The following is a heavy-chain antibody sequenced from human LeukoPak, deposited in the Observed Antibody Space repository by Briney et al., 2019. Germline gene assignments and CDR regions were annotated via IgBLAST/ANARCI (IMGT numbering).Heavy chain of an antibody. CDR2: ISAYNGNT. CDR1: GYTFTSYG. Sequence: VASVKVSCKASGYTFTSYGISWVRQAPGQGLEWMGWISAYNGNTNYAQKLQGRVTMTTDTSTSTAYMELRSLRSDDTAVYYCARVGDNWNEGYFDYWGQGTLDTVSS. J-gene: IGHJ4*02. D-gene: IGHD1-1*01. V-gene: IGHV1-18*01. CDR3: ARVGDNWNEGYFDY.